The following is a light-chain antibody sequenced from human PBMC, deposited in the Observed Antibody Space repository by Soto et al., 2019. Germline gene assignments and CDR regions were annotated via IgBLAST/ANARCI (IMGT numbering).Light chain of an antibody. Sequence: DIQMTQSPSSLSASVGDRVTITCRASQGINNLLGWYQQRPGTAPKRLIYAASSLEGGVPSRFSGSGSGTDFTLTISSLQPEDFATYYCLQHGIYPFSFGPGTKVDVK. V-gene: IGKV1-17*01. J-gene: IGKJ3*01. CDR2: AAS. CDR3: LQHGIYPFS. CDR1: QGINNL.